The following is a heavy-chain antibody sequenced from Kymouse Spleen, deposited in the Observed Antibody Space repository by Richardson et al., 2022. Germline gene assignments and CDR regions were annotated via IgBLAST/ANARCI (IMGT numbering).Heavy chain of an antibody. CDR1: GDSVSSNSAA. V-gene: IGHV6-1*01. CDR3: ARDLYYDFWSGYYTLYYYYYGMDV. J-gene: IGHJ6*02. D-gene: IGHD3-3*01. CDR2: TYYRSKWYN. Sequence: QVQLQQSGPGLVKPSQTLSLTCAISGDSVSSNSAAWNWIRQSPSRGLEWLGRTYYRSKWYNDYAVSVKSRITINPDTSKNQFSLQLNSVTPEDTAVYYCARDLYYDFWSGYYTLYYYYYGMDVWGQGTTVTVSS.